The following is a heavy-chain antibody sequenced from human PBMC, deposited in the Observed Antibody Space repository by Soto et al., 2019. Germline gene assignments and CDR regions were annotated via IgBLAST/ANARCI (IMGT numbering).Heavy chain of an antibody. CDR1: GYTFTSYA. J-gene: IGHJ5*02. CDR3: AIGGGYCSGGSCPQYNWFDP. V-gene: IGHV1-3*01. D-gene: IGHD2-15*01. CDR2: INAGNGNT. Sequence: ASVKVSCKASGYTFTSYAMHWVRQAPGQRLEWMGWINAGNGNTKYSQKFQGRVTITRDTSASTAYMELSSLRSEDTAVYYCAIGGGYCSGGSCPQYNWFDPWGQGALVTVSS.